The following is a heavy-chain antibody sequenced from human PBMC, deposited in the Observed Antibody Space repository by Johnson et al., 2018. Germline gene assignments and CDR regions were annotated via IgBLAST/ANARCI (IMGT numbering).Heavy chain of an antibody. J-gene: IGHJ3*02. Sequence: VQLLESGGGVVQPGRSLRLSCAASGFTFSSYGMHWVRQAPGKGLEWVAVISYDGSNKYYADSVKGRFTISRDNSKNTLYLQMNSLRAEDTAVYYCAIGTTDAFDIWGQGTMVTVSS. V-gene: IGHV3-30*03. CDR3: AIGTTDAFDI. D-gene: IGHD1-1*01. CDR2: ISYDGSNK. CDR1: GFTFSSYG.